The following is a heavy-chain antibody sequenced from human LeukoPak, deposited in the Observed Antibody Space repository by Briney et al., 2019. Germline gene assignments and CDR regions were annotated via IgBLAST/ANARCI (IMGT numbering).Heavy chain of an antibody. D-gene: IGHD6-13*01. J-gene: IGHJ6*03. Sequence: ASVKVSCKASGYTFTSYAMNWVRQAPGQGLEWMGWINTNTGNPTYAQGFTGRFVFSLDTSVSTAYLQISSLRSEDTAVYYCASIAAADYYYYYMDVWGKGTTVTVSS. CDR3: ASIAAADYYYYYMDV. CDR2: INTNTGNP. CDR1: GYTFTSYA. V-gene: IGHV7-4-1*02.